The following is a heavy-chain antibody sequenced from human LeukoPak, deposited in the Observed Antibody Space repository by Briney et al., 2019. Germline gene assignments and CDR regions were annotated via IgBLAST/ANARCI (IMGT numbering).Heavy chain of an antibody. CDR3: AKDYPYYFDY. J-gene: IGHJ4*02. V-gene: IGHV3-30*02. Sequence: GRSLRLSCAASGFAFSSYAMHWVRQGPGKGLEWVAFIRYDGSNKYYADSVKGRFTISRDNAKNTVYLQMNSLRAEDTAVYYCAKDYPYYFDYWGQGTLVTVSS. CDR1: GFAFSSYA. CDR2: IRYDGSNK.